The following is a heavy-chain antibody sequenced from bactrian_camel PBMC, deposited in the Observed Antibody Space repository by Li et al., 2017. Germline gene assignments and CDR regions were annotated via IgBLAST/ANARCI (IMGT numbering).Heavy chain of an antibody. J-gene: IGHJ4*01. CDR2: INWAGST. CDR3: AARLDVDSTGFHCSRADYHDWAY. CDR1: GLTFADYA. Sequence: HVQLVESGGGLVQAGGSLRLSCTASGLTFADYAMGWFCQAPGKEREGVSCINWAGSTFYPDSVKGRFTISQDNAENTVYLQMNNLEPEDGAMYYCAARLDVDSTGFHCSRADYHDWAYWGQGTQVTVS. D-gene: IGHD4*01. V-gene: IGHV3S63*01.